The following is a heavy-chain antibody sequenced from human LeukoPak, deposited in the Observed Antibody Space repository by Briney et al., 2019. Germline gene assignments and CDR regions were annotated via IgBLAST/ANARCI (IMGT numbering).Heavy chain of an antibody. CDR1: GFTFSSYS. J-gene: IGHJ4*02. CDR3: ARELPTTVVTVQGRYFDY. CDR2: ISSSSSTI. V-gene: IGHV3-48*04. D-gene: IGHD4-23*01. Sequence: GGSLRLSCAASGFTFSSYSMNWVRQAQGKGLEWVSYISSSSSTIYYADSVRGRFTISRDNAKNSLYLQMNSLRAEDTAVYYCARELPTTVVTVQGRYFDYWGQGTLVTVSS.